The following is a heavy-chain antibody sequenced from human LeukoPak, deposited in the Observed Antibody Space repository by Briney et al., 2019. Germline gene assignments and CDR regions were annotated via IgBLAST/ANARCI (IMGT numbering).Heavy chain of an antibody. CDR1: GGSISSGGYS. CDR3: ARNSDYGLVDY. Sequence: SQTLSLTCAVSGGSISSGGYSWSWIRQPPGKGLEWIGYIYHSGSTYYNPSLKSRVTISVDRSKNQFSLKLSSVTAADTPVYYCARNSDYGLVDYWGQGTLVTVSS. V-gene: IGHV4-30-2*01. D-gene: IGHD4/OR15-4a*01. CDR2: IYHSGST. J-gene: IGHJ4*02.